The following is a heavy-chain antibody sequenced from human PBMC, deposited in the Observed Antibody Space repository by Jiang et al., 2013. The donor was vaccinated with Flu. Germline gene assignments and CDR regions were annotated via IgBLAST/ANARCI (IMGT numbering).Heavy chain of an antibody. CDR3: ARRGYCSSTTCQPPDY. CDR2: IIPIVGTG. D-gene: IGHD2-2*01. Sequence: SGGTFSNYAISWVRQAPGQGLEWMGGIIPIVGTGKNAQKFQGRVTITADKSASAAYMEVSSLRYEDTAVYYCARRGYCSSTTCQPPDYWGQGTLIIVSS. V-gene: IGHV1-69*06. CDR1: GGTFSNYA. J-gene: IGHJ4*02.